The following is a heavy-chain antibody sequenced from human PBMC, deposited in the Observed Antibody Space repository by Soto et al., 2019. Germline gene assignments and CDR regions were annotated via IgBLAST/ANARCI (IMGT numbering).Heavy chain of an antibody. J-gene: IGHJ6*02. CDR3: ATGRKWEHSYGMDV. Sequence: GWSLRLSCASSVFTLSGYVLHWVRQAPGKGLEWVALISYDGSDKNYGDSVKGRFTISRDNSKNTLYLQMDSLRAEDTAMYYCATGRKWEHSYGMDVWGQGTTVTVSS. CDR2: ISYDGSDK. D-gene: IGHD1-26*01. CDR1: VFTLSGYV. V-gene: IGHV3-30-3*01.